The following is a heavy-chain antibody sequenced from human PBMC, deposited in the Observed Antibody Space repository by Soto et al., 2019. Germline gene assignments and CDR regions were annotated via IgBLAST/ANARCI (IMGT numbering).Heavy chain of an antibody. CDR3: AKPYSSSWYGRYKWFDP. D-gene: IGHD6-13*01. CDR1: GFTFSSYG. CDR2: ISYDGSNK. Sequence: PGGSLRLSCAASGFTFSSYGMHWVRQAPGKGLEWVAVISYDGSNKYYADSVKGRFTISRDNSKNTLYLQMNSLRAEDTAVYYCAKPYSSSWYGRYKWFDPWGQGTLVTGPS. J-gene: IGHJ5*02. V-gene: IGHV3-30*18.